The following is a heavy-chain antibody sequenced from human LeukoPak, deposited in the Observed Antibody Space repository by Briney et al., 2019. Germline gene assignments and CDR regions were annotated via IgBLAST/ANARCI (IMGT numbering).Heavy chain of an antibody. CDR2: IRYDGSNK. CDR3: AKDGGGYYPSYYYYMDV. V-gene: IGHV3-30*02. Sequence: GGSLRLSCAASGFTVSSNYMSWVRQAPGKGLEWVAFIRYDGSNKYYADSVKGRFTISRDNSKNTLYLQMNSLRAEDTAVYYCAKDGGGYYPSYYYYMDVWGKGTTVTISS. D-gene: IGHD3-22*01. CDR1: GFTVSSNY. J-gene: IGHJ6*03.